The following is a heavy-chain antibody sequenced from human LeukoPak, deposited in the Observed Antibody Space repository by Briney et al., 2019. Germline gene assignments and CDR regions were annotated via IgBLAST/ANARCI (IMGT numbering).Heavy chain of an antibody. V-gene: IGHV5-51*01. J-gene: IGHJ6*02. D-gene: IGHD6-13*01. CDR2: IYPGDSDT. Sequence: GESLKISCKGSGYSFTSYWIGWVRQMPGKGLEWMGIIYPGDSDTRYSPSFQGQVTISADQSISTAYLQWSSLKASDTAMYYCATRAAAGPGPAGPLYYYYGMDVWGQGTTVTASS. CDR3: ATRAAAGPGPAGPLYYYYGMDV. CDR1: GYSFTSYW.